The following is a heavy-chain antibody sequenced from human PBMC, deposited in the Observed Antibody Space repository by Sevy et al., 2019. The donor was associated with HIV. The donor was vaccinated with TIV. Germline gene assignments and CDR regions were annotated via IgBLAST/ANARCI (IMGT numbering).Heavy chain of an antibody. CDR3: ARWYYDFWSGYYTAHFDY. CDR2: IYYSGST. D-gene: IGHD3-3*01. CDR1: GGSISSGDYY. Sequence: SENLSLTCTVSGGSISSGDYYWSWIRQPPGKGLEWIGYIYYSGSTYYNPSLKSRVTISVDTSKNQFSLKLSSVTAADTAVYYCARWYYDFWSGYYTAHFDYWGQGTLVTVSS. J-gene: IGHJ4*02. V-gene: IGHV4-30-4*01.